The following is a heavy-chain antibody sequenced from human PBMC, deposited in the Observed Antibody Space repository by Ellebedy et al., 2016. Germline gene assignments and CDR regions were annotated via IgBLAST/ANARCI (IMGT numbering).Heavy chain of an antibody. V-gene: IGHV4-61*02. D-gene: IGHD3-3*01. J-gene: IGHJ4*02. CDR2: IYTSGST. CDR1: GGSISSGSYY. Sequence: SETLSLXCTLSGGSISSGSYYWSWIRQPAGKGLEWIGRIYTSGSTNYNPSLKSRVTMSVDTSKNQFSLKLSSVTAADTAVYYCARGGNFWSGYYYFDYWGQGTLVTVSS. CDR3: ARGGNFWSGYYYFDY.